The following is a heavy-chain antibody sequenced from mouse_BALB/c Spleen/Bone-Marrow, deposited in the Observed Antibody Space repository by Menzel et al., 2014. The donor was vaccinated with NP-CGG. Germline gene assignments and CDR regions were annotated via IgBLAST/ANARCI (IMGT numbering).Heavy chain of an antibody. CDR1: GFDFSRFW. J-gene: IGHJ3*01. D-gene: IGHD2-3*01. CDR2: INPDSSTI. CDR3: ARLGYYGGFAY. Sequence: EVKLEESGGGLVQPGGSLKLSCAASGFDFSRFWMSWVRQAPGKGQEWIGEINPDSSTINYTPSLKDKFIISRDNAKNTLYLQVSKVRSEDTALYYCARLGYYGGFAYWGQGTLVTVSA. V-gene: IGHV4-1*02.